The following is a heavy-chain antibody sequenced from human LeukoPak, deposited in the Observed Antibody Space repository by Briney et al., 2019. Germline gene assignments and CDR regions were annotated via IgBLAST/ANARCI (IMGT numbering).Heavy chain of an antibody. J-gene: IGHJ4*02. D-gene: IGHD5-24*01. CDR1: GFTFSSYV. V-gene: IGHV3-74*01. Sequence: PGGSLRLSYETAGFTFSSYVMHWVRRTPGKGLVWVSRISHDGIISYADSVKGRFTISRDNAKNTLILQMNSLRVEDTAVYYCARDWVYKIDYWGRGTLVTVSS. CDR3: ARDWVYKIDY. CDR2: ISHDGII.